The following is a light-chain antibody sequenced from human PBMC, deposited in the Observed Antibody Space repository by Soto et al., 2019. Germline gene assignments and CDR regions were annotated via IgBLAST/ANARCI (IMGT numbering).Light chain of an antibody. V-gene: IGKV3D-15*01. CDR1: QSLNNN. J-gene: IGKJ5*01. Sequence: EILMTQSPATLSVFSGANATISCRASQSLNNNLVWYQQKPGQAPRLLIYGASTRATGIPARFSGSGSGTEFTLTISSLQSEDFAVYYCQQFKNWPLTFGQGTRLEIK. CDR2: GAS. CDR3: QQFKNWPLT.